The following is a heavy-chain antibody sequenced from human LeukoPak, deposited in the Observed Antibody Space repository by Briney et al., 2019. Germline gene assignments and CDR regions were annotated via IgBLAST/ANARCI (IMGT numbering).Heavy chain of an antibody. CDR3: AKDSTGRGYSGYESGFDY. V-gene: IGHV3-20*04. D-gene: IGHD5-12*01. CDR1: GFTFDDYG. J-gene: IGHJ4*02. CDR2: INWNGGST. Sequence: GGSLRLSCAASGFTFDDYGMSWVRQAPGKGLEWVSGINWNGGSTGYADSVKGRFTISRDNAKNSLYLQMNSLRAEDAAVYYCAKDSTGRGYSGYESGFDYWGQGTLVTVSS.